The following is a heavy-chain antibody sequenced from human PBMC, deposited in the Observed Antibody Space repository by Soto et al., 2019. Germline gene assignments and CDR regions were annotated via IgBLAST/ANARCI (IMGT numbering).Heavy chain of an antibody. Sequence: ASVKVSCKASGYTFITSYMHWVRQAPGQGLEWMGIINVSAGSTTYAQKFQGRVTMTRDTSTSTVYMDLNSLTSDDTAVYFCARAADGYQDFWGQGTLVTVSS. CDR3: ARAADGYQDF. CDR1: GYTFITSY. V-gene: IGHV1-46*03. J-gene: IGHJ4*02. CDR2: INVSAGST. D-gene: IGHD6-25*01.